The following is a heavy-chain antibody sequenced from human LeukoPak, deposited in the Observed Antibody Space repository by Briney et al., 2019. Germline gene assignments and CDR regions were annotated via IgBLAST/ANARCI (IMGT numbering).Heavy chain of an antibody. CDR1: GFTFSDYY. CDR3: ARTRIVGALGILDS. V-gene: IGHV3-11*06. J-gene: IGHJ4*02. D-gene: IGHD1-26*01. Sequence: GGSLRLSCAASGFTFSDYYMSWIRQAPGKGLEWVSSISSSTSYIYYADSVKGRLTISRDNAKNSLYLQMTSLRAEDTAVYYCARTRIVGALGILDSWGQGTLVTVSS. CDR2: ISSSTSYI.